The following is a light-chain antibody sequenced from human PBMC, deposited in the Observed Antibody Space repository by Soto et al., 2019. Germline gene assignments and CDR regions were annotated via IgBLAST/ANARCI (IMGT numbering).Light chain of an antibody. CDR1: SSDVGGYNY. CDR2: DVN. J-gene: IGLJ1*01. CDR3: SSYTTSSTPCV. Sequence: QSAMTQPASVSGSPGQSITISCTGTSSDVGGYNYVSWYQQHPGKAPKLMIYDVNNRPSGVSNRFSGSKSGNTASLTISGLQAEDEADYFCSSYTTSSTPCVFGTGTKLT. V-gene: IGLV2-14*01.